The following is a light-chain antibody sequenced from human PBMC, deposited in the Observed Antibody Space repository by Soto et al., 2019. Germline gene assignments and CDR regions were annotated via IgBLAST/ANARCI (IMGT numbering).Light chain of an antibody. CDR3: QQRSNWPGT. CDR2: GAS. J-gene: IGKJ5*01. Sequence: EIVMTQSPATLSVSPGERATLSCRASQSVSSNLAWYQQKPGQAPRLLIYGASNGATGIPARFSGSGSGTDFTLTISSLEPEDFAVYYCQQRSNWPGTFGQGTRLEI. CDR1: QSVSSN. V-gene: IGKV3-11*01.